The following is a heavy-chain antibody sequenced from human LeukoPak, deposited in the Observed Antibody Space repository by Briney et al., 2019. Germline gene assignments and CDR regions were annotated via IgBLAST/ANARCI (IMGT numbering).Heavy chain of an antibody. D-gene: IGHD6-13*01. CDR3: ARDGSSWYNLDY. J-gene: IGHJ4*02. V-gene: IGHV3-30*03. CDR1: GFTFSGYS. CDR2: ISYDGSNK. Sequence: GGSLRLSCAASGFTFSGYSMNWVRQAPGKGLEWVAVISYDGSNKYYADSVKGRFTISRDNSKNTLYLQMNSLRAEDTAVYYCARDGSSWYNLDYWGQGTLVTVSS.